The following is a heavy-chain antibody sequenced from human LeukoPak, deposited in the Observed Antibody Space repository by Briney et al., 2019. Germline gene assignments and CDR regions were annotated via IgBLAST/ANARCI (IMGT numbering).Heavy chain of an antibody. D-gene: IGHD3-3*01. Sequence: SETLSLTCTVSGGSVRRGNYYWTWIRQPAGSGLEWIGRIYTSGTTDYNPSLRTRVTISVDASRNQFSLNLSSVTAADAAVYYCARAVPYYDFWSGYMGGYFDYWGQGTLVTVSS. CDR3: ARAVPYYDFWSGYMGGYFDY. J-gene: IGHJ4*02. V-gene: IGHV4-61*02. CDR2: IYTSGTT. CDR1: GGSVRRGNYY.